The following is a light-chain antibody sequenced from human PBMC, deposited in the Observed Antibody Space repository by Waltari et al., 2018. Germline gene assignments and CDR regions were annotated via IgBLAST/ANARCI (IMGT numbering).Light chain of an antibody. Sequence: SYELTQPPSVSVSPGQTARITCSGHELPRKYAYWFQQTSGQAPRLVIYEDNKRPSGIPERFSGSSSATVATLTITGAQVDDEGDYYCYSSDSTGLRVFGGGTTVVVL. V-gene: IGLV3-10*01. CDR1: ELPRKY. CDR3: YSSDSTGLRV. CDR2: EDN. J-gene: IGLJ1*01.